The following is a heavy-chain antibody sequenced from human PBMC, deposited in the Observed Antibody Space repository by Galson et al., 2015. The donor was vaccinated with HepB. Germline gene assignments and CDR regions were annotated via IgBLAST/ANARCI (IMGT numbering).Heavy chain of an antibody. CDR1: GFTFSNAW. D-gene: IGHD3-22*01. Sequence: SLRLSCAASGFTFSNAWLSWGRQARAKGLEWVGRIKSKTDGGTTDYAAPVKGRFTISRDDSKNTLYLQMNSLKTEDTAVYYCTTVYYYDSSGYPPQYYFDYWGQGTLVTVSS. CDR2: IKSKTDGGTT. V-gene: IGHV3-15*01. CDR3: TTVYYYDSSGYPPQYYFDY. J-gene: IGHJ4*02.